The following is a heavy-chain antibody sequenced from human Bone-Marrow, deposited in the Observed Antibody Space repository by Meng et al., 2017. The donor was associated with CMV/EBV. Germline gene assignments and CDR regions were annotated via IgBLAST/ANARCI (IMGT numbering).Heavy chain of an antibody. CDR1: GFTVSSNY. D-gene: IGHD2-2*01. CDR2: IYSGGST. Sequence: GGSLRLSCAASGFTVSSNYMSWVRQAPGKGLEWVSVIYSGGSTYYADSVKGRFTISRDNAKNSLYLQMNSLRAEDTAVYYCASSSTTLYGMDVWGQGTTVTVSS. CDR3: ASSSTTLYGMDV. V-gene: IGHV3-53*01. J-gene: IGHJ6*02.